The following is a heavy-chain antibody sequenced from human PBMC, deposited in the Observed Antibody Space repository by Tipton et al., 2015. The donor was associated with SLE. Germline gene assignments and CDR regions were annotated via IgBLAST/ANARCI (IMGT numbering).Heavy chain of an antibody. D-gene: IGHD1-26*01. V-gene: IGHV4-34*12. CDR2: MFYSGST. Sequence: TLSLTCAVYGGSSTGYYWTWIRQAPEKGLEWIGSMFYSGSTYYNPSPKSRVTISVDTSKNQFSLKLSSVTAADTAVYYCVRINSGASRLFDYWGQGMLVAVSS. CDR1: GGSSTGYY. J-gene: IGHJ4*02. CDR3: VRINSGASRLFDY.